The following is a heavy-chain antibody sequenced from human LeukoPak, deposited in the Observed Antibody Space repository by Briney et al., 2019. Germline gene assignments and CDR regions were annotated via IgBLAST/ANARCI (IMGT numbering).Heavy chain of an antibody. CDR3: ARVRWLQLKDYFDY. D-gene: IGHD5-24*01. CDR2: IRYDGSNK. CDR1: GFTFSSYG. J-gene: IGHJ4*02. Sequence: GGSLRLSCAASGFTFSSYGMHWVRQAPGKGLEWVAFIRYDGSNKYYADSVKGRFTISRDNAKNSLYLQMNSLRVEDTAVYYCARVRWLQLKDYFDYWGQGTLVTVSS. V-gene: IGHV3-30*02.